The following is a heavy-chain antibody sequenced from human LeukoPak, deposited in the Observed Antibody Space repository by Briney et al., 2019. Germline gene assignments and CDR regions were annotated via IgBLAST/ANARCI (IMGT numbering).Heavy chain of an antibody. J-gene: IGHJ4*02. CDR3: AKSIRLGYGDFDY. Sequence: ASVKVSCKASGYTFTSYDINWVRQATGQGLEWMGWMNPNSGNTGYAQKFQGRVTMTRNTSISTAYMELSSLRSEDTALYYCAKSIRLGYGDFDYWGQGTLVTVSS. D-gene: IGHD4-17*01. CDR1: GYTFTSYD. V-gene: IGHV1-8*01. CDR2: MNPNSGNT.